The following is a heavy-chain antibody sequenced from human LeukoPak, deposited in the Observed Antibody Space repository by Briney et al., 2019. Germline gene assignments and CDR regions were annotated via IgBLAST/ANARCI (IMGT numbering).Heavy chain of an antibody. Sequence: GESLKISCKGSGYSFTSYWIGWVRQMPGKGLEWMGIIYPGDSDTRYSPSFQGQVTISADKSISTAYLRWSSLKASDTAMYYCARRPYDSSGSYWYFDLWGRGTLVTVSS. CDR3: ARRPYDSSGSYWYFDL. V-gene: IGHV5-51*01. J-gene: IGHJ2*01. CDR1: GYSFTSYW. CDR2: IYPGDSDT. D-gene: IGHD3-22*01.